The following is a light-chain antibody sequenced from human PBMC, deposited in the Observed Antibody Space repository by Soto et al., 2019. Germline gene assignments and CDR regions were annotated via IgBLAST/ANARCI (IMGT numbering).Light chain of an antibody. CDR3: GTWDSSLSDYV. J-gene: IGLJ1*01. V-gene: IGLV1-51*01. CDR1: SSNIGNNY. Sequence: QSALTQPPSGSAAPGQKVTISCSGSSSNIGNNYVSWYQQLPGTAPKLLIYDNNKRPSGIPDRFSGSKSGTSATLGITGLQTGDEADYYCGTWDSSLSDYVFGTGTKVT. CDR2: DNN.